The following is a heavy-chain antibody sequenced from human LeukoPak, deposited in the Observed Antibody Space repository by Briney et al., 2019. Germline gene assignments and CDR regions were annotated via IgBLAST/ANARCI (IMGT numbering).Heavy chain of an antibody. CDR3: ARWLQPDAFDI. V-gene: IGHV4-59*01. CDR2: IYYSGST. CDR1: GGSINNYY. J-gene: IGHJ3*02. D-gene: IGHD5-24*01. Sequence: SETLSLTCTVSGGSINNYYWSWVRQPPGAGLEWLAYIYYSGSTNYNPSLKSRVTISVDTSKNQFSLKLSSVTAADTAVYYCARWLQPDAFDIWGQGTMVTVSS.